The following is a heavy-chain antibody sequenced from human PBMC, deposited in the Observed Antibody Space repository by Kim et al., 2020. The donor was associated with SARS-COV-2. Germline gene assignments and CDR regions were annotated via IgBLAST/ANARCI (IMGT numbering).Heavy chain of an antibody. Sequence: GNTKYSQRFQGRVTITRDTSASTAYMELSSLRSEDTAVYYCARYSSSSIDYWGQGTLVTVSS. J-gene: IGHJ4*02. V-gene: IGHV1-3*01. D-gene: IGHD6-13*01. CDR2: GNT. CDR3: ARYSSSSIDY.